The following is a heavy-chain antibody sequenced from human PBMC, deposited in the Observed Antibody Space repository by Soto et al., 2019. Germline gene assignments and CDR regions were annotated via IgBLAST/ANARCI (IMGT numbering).Heavy chain of an antibody. D-gene: IGHD3-22*01. CDR2: ISWNSGSI. V-gene: IGHV3-9*01. CDR3: AKEYDSSGYD. Sequence: GGSLRLSCSASGFTFDDYAMHWVRQAPGKGLEWVSGISWNSGSIGYADSVKGRFTISRDNAKNSLYLQMNSLRAEDTALYYCAKEYDSSGYDWGQGTLVTVSS. CDR1: GFTFDDYA. J-gene: IGHJ4*02.